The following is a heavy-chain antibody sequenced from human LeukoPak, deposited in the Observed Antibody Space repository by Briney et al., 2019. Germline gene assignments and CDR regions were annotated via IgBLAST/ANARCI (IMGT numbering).Heavy chain of an antibody. V-gene: IGHV3-15*01. D-gene: IGHD3-3*02. CDR3: TVRSSI. Sequence: TGGSLRLSCVASGITFSDYWMSWVRQAPGKGLEWVSRIKSKGDGETIDYNTPVKGRFTISRDDSKNTLYLQMNSLKDEDTAMYYCTVRSSIWSQGTLVTVSS. J-gene: IGHJ4*02. CDR1: GITFSDYW. CDR2: IKSKGDGETI.